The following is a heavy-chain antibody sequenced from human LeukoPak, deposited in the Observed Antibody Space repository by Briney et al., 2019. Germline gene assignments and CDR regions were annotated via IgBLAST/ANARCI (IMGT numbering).Heavy chain of an antibody. CDR1: GFTFNRYN. V-gene: IGHV3-20*04. CDR2: INWNGGST. D-gene: IGHD3-22*01. J-gene: IGHJ3*02. Sequence: GGSLRLSCAASGFTFNRYNMNWVRRAPGKGLEWVSGINWNGGSTGYADSVKGRFTISRDNAKNSLYLQMNSLRAEDTALYYCAGPYEDAFDIWGQGTMVTVSS. CDR3: AGPYEDAFDI.